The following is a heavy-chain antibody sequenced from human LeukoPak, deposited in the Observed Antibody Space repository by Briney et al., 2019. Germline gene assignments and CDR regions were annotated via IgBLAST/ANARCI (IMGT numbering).Heavy chain of an antibody. CDR1: GGSISSFDSY. CDR2: VYYSGST. CDR3: ARDPHTIFGVVTNWFDP. V-gene: IGHV4-31*03. D-gene: IGHD3-3*01. Sequence: PSETLSLTCTVSGGSISSFDSYWSWIRQHPGKGLEWIGCVYYSGSTYFNPSLKSRVTISVDTSKNQFSLNLSSVTAADTAVYYCARDPHTIFGVVTNWFDPWGQGTLVTVSS. J-gene: IGHJ5*02.